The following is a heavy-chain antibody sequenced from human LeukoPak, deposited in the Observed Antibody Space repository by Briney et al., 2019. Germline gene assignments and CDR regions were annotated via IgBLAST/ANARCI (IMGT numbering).Heavy chain of an antibody. CDR3: ARENYYGSGSYID. CDR2: IQVGLMT. Sequence: GGSLRLSCAASGFTFSSYAMSWVRQAPGKGLEWVSAIQVGLMTYYADSVKGRFTISRDNSKDTVYLQMNSLRAEDTAVYYCARENYYGSGSYIDWGQGTLVTVSS. D-gene: IGHD3-10*01. V-gene: IGHV3-23*01. J-gene: IGHJ4*02. CDR1: GFTFSSYA.